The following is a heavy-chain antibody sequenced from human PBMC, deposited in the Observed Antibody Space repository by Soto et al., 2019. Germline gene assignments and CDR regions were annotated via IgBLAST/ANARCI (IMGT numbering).Heavy chain of an antibody. CDR2: TYFRSEWYN. Sequence: QTLSLTCAISGDSVSSNTASWNWIRQSPSRGLEWLGRTYFRSEWYNDYAVSVKSRIIINPDTSNNQFSLQLNSVTPEDTAVYFCAKGDNLGPKTGYAFDPWGQGIMVTVSS. CDR3: AKGDNLGPKTGYAFDP. D-gene: IGHD5-12*01. J-gene: IGHJ5*02. CDR1: GDSVSSNTAS. V-gene: IGHV6-1*01.